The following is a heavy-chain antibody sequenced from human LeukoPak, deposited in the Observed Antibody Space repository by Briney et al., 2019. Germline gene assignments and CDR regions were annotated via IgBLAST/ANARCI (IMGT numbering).Heavy chain of an antibody. J-gene: IGHJ4*02. Sequence: PETLSLTCTVSGVSTTNGIYYWAWIRQSPGKGLEWIGSVHNVGSTYYNLSLRSRVTMSIDTSKNQFSLRLNSVTAADTAVYYCARHAEYNSGWHFYLDHWGQGILVTVSS. CDR2: VHNVGST. CDR3: ARHAEYNSGWHFYLDH. V-gene: IGHV4-39*01. CDR1: GVSTTNGIYY. D-gene: IGHD6-19*01.